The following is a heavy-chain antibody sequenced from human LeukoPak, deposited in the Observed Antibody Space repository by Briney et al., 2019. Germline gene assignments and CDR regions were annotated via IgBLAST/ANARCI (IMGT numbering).Heavy chain of an antibody. Sequence: ASVKVSCKTSGYTFTSYGISWVRQAPGQGLEWMGWISAYNGNTNYAHKLQGRVTLTTDTSTSTAYMELRSLRSDDTAVYYCARNVVVRGVPYGMDVWGQGTTVTVSS. CDR1: GYTFTSYG. V-gene: IGHV1-18*01. CDR3: ARNVVVRGVPYGMDV. CDR2: ISAYNGNT. D-gene: IGHD3-10*01. J-gene: IGHJ6*02.